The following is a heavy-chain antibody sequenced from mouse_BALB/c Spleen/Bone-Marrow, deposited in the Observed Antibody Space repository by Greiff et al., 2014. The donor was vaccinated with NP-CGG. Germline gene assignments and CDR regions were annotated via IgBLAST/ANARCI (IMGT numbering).Heavy chain of an antibody. CDR3: ARGSTWAMDY. V-gene: IGHV1-14*01. Sequence: VHVKQSGPELVKPGVSVKMSCKASGYTFTSYVMHWVKQKPGQGLEWIGYINPYNDGTKYNEKFKGKATLTSDKSSSTAHMELSSLTSEDSAVYYCARGSTWAMDYWGQGTSVTVSS. CDR1: GYTFTSYV. CDR2: INPYNDGT. J-gene: IGHJ4*01. D-gene: IGHD1-1*01.